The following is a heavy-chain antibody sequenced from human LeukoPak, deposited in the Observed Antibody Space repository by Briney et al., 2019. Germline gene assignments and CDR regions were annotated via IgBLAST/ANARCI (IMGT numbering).Heavy chain of an antibody. D-gene: IGHD3-3*02. CDR1: GGSISSSSYY. V-gene: IGHV4-39*01. Sequence: SETLSLTCTVSGGSISSSSYYWGWIRQPPGKGLEWIGSIYYSGSTYYNPSLKSRVTISVDTSKNQFFLKLSSVTAADTAVYYCARRSISASSPFDYWGQGTLVTVSS. CDR2: IYYSGST. CDR3: ARRSISASSPFDY. J-gene: IGHJ4*02.